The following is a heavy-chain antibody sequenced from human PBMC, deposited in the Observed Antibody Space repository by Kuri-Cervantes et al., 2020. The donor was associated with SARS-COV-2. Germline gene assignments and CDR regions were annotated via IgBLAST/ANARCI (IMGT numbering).Heavy chain of an antibody. CDR3: AKGLGYCSSTSCRYYYYYYGMDV. CDR2: IKQDGSEK. V-gene: IGHV3-7*03. D-gene: IGHD2-2*01. Sequence: GGSLRLSCAASGFTFSSYWMSWVRQAPGKGLEWVANIKQDGSEKYYVDSVKGRFTISRDNAKNSLYLQMNSLRAEDTAVYYCAKGLGYCSSTSCRYYYYYYGMDVWGQGTTVTVSS. J-gene: IGHJ6*02. CDR1: GFTFSSYW.